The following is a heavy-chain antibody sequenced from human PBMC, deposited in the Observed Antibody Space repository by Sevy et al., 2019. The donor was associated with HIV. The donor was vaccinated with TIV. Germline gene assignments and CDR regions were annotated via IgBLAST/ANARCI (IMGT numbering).Heavy chain of an antibody. D-gene: IGHD3-9*01. V-gene: IGHV1-18*01. Sequence: ASVKVSCQSSGYNFNIYTIHWVRQARGQGLEWVGRISPYDGDTDYAHNFHGRVSLTMDTSTSTAYLGLTSLRSDDTAVYFCTRDTWKLLTGIAYYYSGMDVWGQGTTVTVSS. CDR3: TRDTWKLLTGIAYYYSGMDV. CDR2: ISPYDGDT. CDR1: GYNFNIYT. J-gene: IGHJ6*02.